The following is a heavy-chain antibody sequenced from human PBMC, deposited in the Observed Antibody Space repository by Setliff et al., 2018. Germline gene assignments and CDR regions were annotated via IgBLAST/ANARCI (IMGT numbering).Heavy chain of an antibody. V-gene: IGHV3-33*06. J-gene: IGHJ6*03. CDR2: IWFDGSKH. CDR3: AKESGAHYFYYYYMDV. CDR1: GFTFSSYG. Sequence: LRPSCAASGFTFSSYGMHWVRQAPGKGREGVAAIWFDGSKHYYVDSVKGRFIISRDNSNDTLYLQVNSLRAEDTAVYFCAKESGAHYFYYYYMDVRGKGTTVTVSS. D-gene: IGHD2-15*01.